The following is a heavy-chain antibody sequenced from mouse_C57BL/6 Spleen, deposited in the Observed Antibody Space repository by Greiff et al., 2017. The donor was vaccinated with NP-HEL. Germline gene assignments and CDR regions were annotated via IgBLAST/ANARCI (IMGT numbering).Heavy chain of an antibody. CDR1: GYAFSSSW. D-gene: IGHD1-1*01. J-gene: IGHJ3*01. CDR2: IYPGDGDT. Sequence: VKLMESGPELVKPGASVKISCKASGYAFSSSWMNWVKQRPGKGLERIGRIYPGDGDTNYTGKLKGKATLTADKSSSTAYMQRSSLTSEDCAVYFFAGGDYGRSWCAYWSQGTLVTVSA. CDR3: AGGDYGRSWCAY. V-gene: IGHV1-82*01.